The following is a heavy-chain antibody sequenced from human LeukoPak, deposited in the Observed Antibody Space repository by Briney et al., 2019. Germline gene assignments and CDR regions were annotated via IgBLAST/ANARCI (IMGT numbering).Heavy chain of an antibody. CDR2: IYPGDSDT. CDR1: GYSFTSYW. V-gene: IGHV5-51*01. Sequence: GESLKISCKGSGYSFTSYWIGWVRQMPGKGLEWMGIIYPGDSDTRYSPSFQGQVTISADKSISTAYLQWSSLKASDTAMYYCARRIGYCSGGSCLNFDYWGQGTLVTVSS. J-gene: IGHJ4*02. D-gene: IGHD2-15*01. CDR3: ARRIGYCSGGSCLNFDY.